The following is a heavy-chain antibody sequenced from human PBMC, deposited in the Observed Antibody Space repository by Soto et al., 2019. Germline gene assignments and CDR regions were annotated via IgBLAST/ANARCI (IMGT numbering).Heavy chain of an antibody. D-gene: IGHD3-10*01. CDR1: GGSISSSSYY. Sequence: QLQLQESGPGLVKPSETLSLTCTVSGGSISSSSYYWGWIRQPPGKGLEWIGSIYYSGSTYYNPSLKSRVTISVDTSKNQFSLKLSSVTAADTAVYYCARRGSGSYSDYWGQGTLATVSS. V-gene: IGHV4-39*01. CDR3: ARRGSGSYSDY. J-gene: IGHJ4*02. CDR2: IYYSGST.